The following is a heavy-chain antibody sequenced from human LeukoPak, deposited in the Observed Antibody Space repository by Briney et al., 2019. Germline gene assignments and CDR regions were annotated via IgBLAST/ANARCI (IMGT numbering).Heavy chain of an antibody. Sequence: PSETLSLTCTVSGGSISSYYWSWIRQPPGKGLEWFGYIYYSGSTNYNPSLKSRVTISVDTSKNQFSLKLSSVTAADTAVYYCARAEQLVGVLDAFDIWGQGTMVTVSS. D-gene: IGHD6-6*01. V-gene: IGHV4-59*01. CDR2: IYYSGST. J-gene: IGHJ3*02. CDR3: ARAEQLVGVLDAFDI. CDR1: GGSISSYY.